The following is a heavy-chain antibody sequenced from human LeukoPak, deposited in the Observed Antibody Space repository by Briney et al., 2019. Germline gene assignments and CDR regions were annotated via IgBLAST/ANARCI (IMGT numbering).Heavy chain of an antibody. CDR1: GFTFSSYA. D-gene: IGHD4-17*01. J-gene: IGHJ3*02. CDR3: AKDAHFAVGDYVFGAFDI. CDR2: ISGSGGST. V-gene: IGHV3-23*01. Sequence: GGSLRLSCAASGFTFSSYAMSWVRQAPGKGLEWVSAISGSGGSTYYADSVKGRFTISRDNSKNTLYLQMNSLRAEDTAVYYCAKDAHFAVGDYVFGAFDIWGQGTMVTVSS.